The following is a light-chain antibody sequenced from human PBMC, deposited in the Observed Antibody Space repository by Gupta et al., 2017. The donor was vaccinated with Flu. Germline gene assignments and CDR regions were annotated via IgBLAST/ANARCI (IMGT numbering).Light chain of an antibody. V-gene: IGKV1-39*01. CDR2: SAS. CDR3: QQSYSTAWT. CDR1: QSISSY. J-gene: IGKJ2*02. Sequence: DIQLTQSPASLSASVGDTVTITCRASQSISSYLNWYQQKPGKAPHLLIFSASSLPSGVPSRFSGSGSGTDFTLTISSLQPEDFATYYCQQSYSTAWTFGQGTKLDI.